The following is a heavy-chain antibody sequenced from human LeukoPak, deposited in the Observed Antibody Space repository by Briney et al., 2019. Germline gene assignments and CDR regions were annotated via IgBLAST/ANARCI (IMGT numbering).Heavy chain of an antibody. D-gene: IGHD3-16*02. CDR2: INHSGST. CDR1: GGSFSGYY. Sequence: SETLSLTCAVYGGSFSGYYWSWIRQPPGKGLEWIGEINHSGSTNYNPSLKSRVTISVDTSKNQFSLKLSSVTAADTAVYYCARGWYYDYVWGSYRYSYFDYWGQGTLVTVPS. J-gene: IGHJ4*02. CDR3: ARGWYYDYVWGSYRYSYFDY. V-gene: IGHV4-34*01.